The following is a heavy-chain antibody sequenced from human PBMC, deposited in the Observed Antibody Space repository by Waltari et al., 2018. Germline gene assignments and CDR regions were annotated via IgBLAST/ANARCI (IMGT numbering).Heavy chain of an antibody. CDR2: INGDGRST. J-gene: IGHJ4*02. D-gene: IGHD3-3*01. CDR1: GLTFSSHW. V-gene: IGHV3-74*01. CDR3: VSGESGFAI. Sequence: EVQVVESGGGLVQPGGSLRISCAASGLTFSSHWMHWVRQAPGKGLVWVSRINGDGRSTSYADSVKGRFTISRDNAKNTVYLQMDSLRAEDTAVYYCVSGESGFAIRGQGSLVTVSS.